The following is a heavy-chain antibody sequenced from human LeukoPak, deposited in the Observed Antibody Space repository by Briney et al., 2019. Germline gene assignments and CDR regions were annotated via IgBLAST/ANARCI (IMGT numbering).Heavy chain of an antibody. D-gene: IGHD5-18*01. CDR3: ARSGRYSYGSRYDYYFDY. V-gene: IGHV1-69*04. Sequence: GASVKVSCKASGGTFSSYAISWVRQAPGHGLEWMGRIIPILGIANDAQKFQGRVTITADKSTSTAYMELSSLRSEDTAVYNCARSGRYSYGSRYDYYFDYWGQGTLVTVSS. CDR2: IIPILGIA. J-gene: IGHJ4*02. CDR1: GGTFSSYA.